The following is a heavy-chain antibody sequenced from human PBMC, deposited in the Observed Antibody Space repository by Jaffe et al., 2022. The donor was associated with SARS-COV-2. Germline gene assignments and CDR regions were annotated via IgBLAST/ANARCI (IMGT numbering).Heavy chain of an antibody. CDR2: ISGSGTTI. Sequence: QVQLVESGGGLVKPGGSLRLSCAASGFTFSDYYMSWIRQAPGKGLEWVSYISGSGTTIYYADSVKGRFTISRDNAQNSLYLQMNSLRAEDTAVYYCARDLFEGDIVMVLAGTPFDPWGQGTLVTVSS. J-gene: IGHJ5*02. CDR3: ARDLFEGDIVMVLAGTPFDP. CDR1: GFTFSDYY. D-gene: IGHD2-15*01. V-gene: IGHV3-11*01.